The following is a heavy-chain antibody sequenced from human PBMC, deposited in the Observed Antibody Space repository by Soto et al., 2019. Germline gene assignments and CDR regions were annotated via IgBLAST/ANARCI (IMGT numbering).Heavy chain of an antibody. D-gene: IGHD3-22*01. CDR2: IYSGGST. Sequence: LRLSCAASGFTVSSNYMSWVRQAPGKGLEWVSVIYSGGSTYYADSVKGRFTISRDNSKNTLYLQMNSLRAEDTAVYYCARGGPGDSSGYYPRPFDIWGQGTMVTVSS. J-gene: IGHJ3*02. V-gene: IGHV3-53*01. CDR1: GFTVSSNY. CDR3: ARGGPGDSSGYYPRPFDI.